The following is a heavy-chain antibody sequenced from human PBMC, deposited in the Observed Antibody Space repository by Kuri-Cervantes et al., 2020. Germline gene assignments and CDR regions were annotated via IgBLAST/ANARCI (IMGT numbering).Heavy chain of an antibody. CDR1: GGSISSGGYY. D-gene: IGHD3-9*01. J-gene: IGHJ3*02. V-gene: IGHV4-31*03. Sequence: SETLSLTCTVSGGSISSGGYYWSWIRQHPGKGLEWIGYIYYSGSTYYNPSLKSRVTISVDTSKNQFSLKLSSVTAADTAVYYCARGYYDILTGLDDAFDIWGQGTMVTVSS. CDR2: IYYSGST. CDR3: ARGYYDILTGLDDAFDI.